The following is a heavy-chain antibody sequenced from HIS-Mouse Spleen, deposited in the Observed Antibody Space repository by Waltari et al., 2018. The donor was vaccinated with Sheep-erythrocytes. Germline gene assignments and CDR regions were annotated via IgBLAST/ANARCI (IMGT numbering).Heavy chain of an antibody. D-gene: IGHD3-3*01. J-gene: IGHJ4*02. CDR3: ARVESVYTQYYDFWSGYYFDY. CDR2: IYYSGST. V-gene: IGHV4-39*07. Sequence: QLQLQESGPGLVKPSETLSLTCTVSGGSISSSSYYWGWIRQPPGKGLEWIGSIYYSGSTYYNPSLKSRVTISVDTSKNQFSLKLSSVTAADTAVYYCARVESVYTQYYDFWSGYYFDYWGQGTLVTVSS. CDR1: GGSISSSSYY.